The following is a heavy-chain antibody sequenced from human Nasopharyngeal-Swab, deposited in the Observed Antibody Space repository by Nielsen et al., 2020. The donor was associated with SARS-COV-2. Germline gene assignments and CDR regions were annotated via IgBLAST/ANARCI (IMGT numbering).Heavy chain of an antibody. CDR2: ISHNSGT. J-gene: IGHJ5*02. CDR3: AKEGATGWFDP. CDR1: GVSITSQY. V-gene: IGHV4-59*11. Sequence: SETLSLTCTVSGVSITSQYWSWIRQPPGKGLEWIGYISHNSGTSYSPSLKSRVTMFLDTSKNQFSLRLRPLNAADTAVYYCAKEGATGWFDPWGQGTLVTVPS.